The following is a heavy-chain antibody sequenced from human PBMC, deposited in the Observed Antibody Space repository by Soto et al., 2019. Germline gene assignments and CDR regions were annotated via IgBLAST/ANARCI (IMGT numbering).Heavy chain of an antibody. D-gene: IGHD2-8*02. CDR3: ARSGDFDY. CDR1: GFTFSPYS. CDR2: ISSTGNTI. Sequence: EVQLVESGGGLVQPGGSLRLSCAASGFTFSPYSMNWVRQAPGKGLEWVSYISSTGNTIYYPASVKGRFTISRDTAKKSLYLQMNSLRAEVTAVYYCARSGDFDYWGQGTLVTVSS. V-gene: IGHV3-48*01. J-gene: IGHJ4*02.